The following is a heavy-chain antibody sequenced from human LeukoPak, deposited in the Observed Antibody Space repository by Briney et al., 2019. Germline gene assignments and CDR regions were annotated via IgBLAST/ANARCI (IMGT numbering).Heavy chain of an antibody. CDR3: ARDGGSGGRLFDS. J-gene: IGHJ4*02. V-gene: IGHV4-59*01. CDR2: VYKSGRT. D-gene: IGHD2-15*01. Sequence: SETLSLTCTVSGGSISGNYWSWIRQPPGKGLEWIGYVYKSGRTNYNPSLKSRATISGDTSKNQFSLNLSSVTAADTAVYYCARDGGSGGRLFDSWGQGTLVTVSS. CDR1: GGSISGNY.